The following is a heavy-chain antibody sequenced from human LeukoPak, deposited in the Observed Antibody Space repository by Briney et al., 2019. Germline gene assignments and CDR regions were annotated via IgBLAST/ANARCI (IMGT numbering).Heavy chain of an antibody. J-gene: IGHJ5*02. CDR2: INPSGGST. D-gene: IGHD2-15*01. CDR1: GYTFTSYY. CDR3: AIVTRCSGSSCPRWPFDP. Sequence: GASVKVSCKASGYTFTSYYMHWVRQAPGQGLEWMGIINPSGGSTSYAQKFQGRVTMTRDMSTSTVYMELSSLRSEDTAVYYCAIVTRCSGSSCPRWPFDPWGQGTLVTVSS. V-gene: IGHV1-46*01.